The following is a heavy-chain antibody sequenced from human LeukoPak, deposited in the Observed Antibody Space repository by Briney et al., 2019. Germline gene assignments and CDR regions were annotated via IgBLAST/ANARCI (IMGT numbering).Heavy chain of an antibody. J-gene: IGHJ5*02. CDR1: GGSFSGYY. V-gene: IGHV4-34*01. Sequence: PSETLSLTCAVYGGSFSGYYWSWTRQPPGKGLEWIGEINHSGSTNYNPSLKSRVTISVDTSKNQFSLKLSSVTAADTAVYYCARGRHFWSGYYYWFDPWGQGTLVTVSS. CDR3: ARGRHFWSGYYYWFDP. D-gene: IGHD3-3*01. CDR2: INHSGST.